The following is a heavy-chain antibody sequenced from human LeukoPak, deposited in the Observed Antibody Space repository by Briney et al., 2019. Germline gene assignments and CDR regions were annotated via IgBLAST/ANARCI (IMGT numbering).Heavy chain of an antibody. J-gene: IGHJ4*02. CDR1: GGSISSSSYY. D-gene: IGHD4-17*01. V-gene: IGHV4-39*01. Sequence: SETLSLTCTVSGGSISSSSYYWGWIRQPPGKGLEWIGSIYYSGSTYYNPSLKSRVTISVDTSKNQFSLKLSSVTAADTAVYYCARHVRLRSIDYWGQGTLVTVSS. CDR3: ARHVRLRSIDY. CDR2: IYYSGST.